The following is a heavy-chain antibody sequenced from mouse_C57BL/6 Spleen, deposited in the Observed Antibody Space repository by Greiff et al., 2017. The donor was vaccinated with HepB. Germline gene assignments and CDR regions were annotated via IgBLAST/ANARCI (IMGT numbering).Heavy chain of an antibody. V-gene: IGHV1-80*01. CDR2: IYPGDGDT. CDR1: GYSFSSYW. D-gene: IGHD2-2*01. J-gene: IGHJ3*01. CDR3: AREGFSTMVTTGFAY. Sequence: QVQLQQSGAELVKPGASVKISCKASGYSFSSYWMNWVKQRPGKGLEWIGQIYPGDGDTNYNGKFKGKATLTADKSSSTAYMQLSSLTSEDSAVYFCAREGFSTMVTTGFAYWGQGTLVTVSA.